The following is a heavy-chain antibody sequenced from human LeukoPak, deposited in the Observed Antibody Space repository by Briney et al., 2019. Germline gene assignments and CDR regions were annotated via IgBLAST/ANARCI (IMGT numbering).Heavy chain of an antibody. J-gene: IGHJ4*02. Sequence: SETLSLTCTVSGYSISSGYYWGWIRQPPGKGLEWIGSIYYSGSTYYNPSLKSRVTISVDTSKNQFSLKLSSVTAADTAVYYCARHDGRAAAVIDSWGQGTLVSV. V-gene: IGHV4-38-2*02. CDR2: IYYSGST. D-gene: IGHD6-13*01. CDR1: GYSISSGYY. CDR3: ARHDGRAAAVIDS.